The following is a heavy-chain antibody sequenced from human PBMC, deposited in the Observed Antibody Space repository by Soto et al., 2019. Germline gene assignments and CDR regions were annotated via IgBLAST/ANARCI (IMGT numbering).Heavy chain of an antibody. CDR3: VRAPGPMYYAMDA. V-gene: IGHV3-48*03. D-gene: IGHD2-8*01. CDR1: GFIFSEYE. Sequence: GGSLSLSCEVSGFIFSEYEFNWVRQAPGKGLEWVSYIGKNGRDIYDADSVKGRFTISRDDDKSTLYLEMNSLRAEDTAVYHCVRAPGPMYYAMDAWGQGTMVTVSS. J-gene: IGHJ6*02. CDR2: IGKNGRDI.